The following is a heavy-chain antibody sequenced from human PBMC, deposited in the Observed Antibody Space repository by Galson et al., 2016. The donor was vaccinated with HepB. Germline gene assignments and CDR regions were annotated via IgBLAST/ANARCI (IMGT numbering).Heavy chain of an antibody. CDR2: IIPVFGTS. Sequence: SVKVSCKASGDTFSNYAISWVRQAPGQGLEWMGGIIPVFGTSNYAPKFQGRVTITADESTRTAYMELSSLRSEDTAVYYCATPSLLYSSSWFYYFDYWGQGTVVTVSS. CDR1: GDTFSNYA. CDR3: ATPSLLYSSSWFYYFDY. D-gene: IGHD6-13*01. J-gene: IGHJ4*02. V-gene: IGHV1-69*13.